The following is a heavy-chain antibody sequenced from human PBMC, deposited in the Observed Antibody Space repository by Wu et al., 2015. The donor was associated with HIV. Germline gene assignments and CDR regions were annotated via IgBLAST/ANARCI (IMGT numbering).Heavy chain of an antibody. CDR2: ISAYNGKT. CDR1: GYTFNSYG. Sequence: VQLVQSGAEVKKPGASVKVSCKVSGYTFNSYGFSWVRQAPGQGLEWLGWISAYNGKTNYAQNLQGRVTMTTDTVTSTVYMELRSLRSGDTAVYYCARDRHCSGGSCYRIAFDIWGQGTMVTVSP. CDR3: ARDRHCSGGSCYRIAFDI. V-gene: IGHV1-18*01. D-gene: IGHD2-15*01. J-gene: IGHJ3*02.